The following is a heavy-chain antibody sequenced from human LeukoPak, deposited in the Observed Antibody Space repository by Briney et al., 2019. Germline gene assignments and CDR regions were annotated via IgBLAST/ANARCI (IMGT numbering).Heavy chain of an antibody. CDR3: ARDRGWPDYYGMDV. CDR1: GGSVTSGAYY. J-gene: IGHJ6*02. Sequence: SQTLSLTCTVSGGSVTSGAYYWSWIRQPPGKGLEWIGYIFYSGTTYYNPSLKSRVIISVDTSRNQFSLKLNSVTAADTAVYYCARDRGWPDYYGMDVWGQGTTVTVSS. V-gene: IGHV4-30-4*01. CDR2: IFYSGTT.